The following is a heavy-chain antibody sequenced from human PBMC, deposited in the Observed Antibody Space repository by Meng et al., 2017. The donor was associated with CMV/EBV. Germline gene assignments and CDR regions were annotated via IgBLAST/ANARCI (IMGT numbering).Heavy chain of an antibody. J-gene: IGHJ1*01. CDR3: LPRPAANAEYFQH. D-gene: IGHD2-2*01. V-gene: IGHV3-48*01. CDR2: ISSSSSTI. CDR1: GFTFSSYS. Sequence: GVLKISCAASGFTFSSYSMNWVRQAPGKGLEWVSYISSSSSTIYYADSVKGRFTISRDNSKNTLYLQMNSLRAEDTAVYYCLPRPAANAEYFQHWGQGTLVTVSS.